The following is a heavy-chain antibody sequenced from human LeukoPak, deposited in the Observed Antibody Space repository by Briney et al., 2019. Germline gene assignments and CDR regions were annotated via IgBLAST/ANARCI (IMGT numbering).Heavy chain of an antibody. J-gene: IGHJ4*02. D-gene: IGHD6-13*01. CDR2: INHSGST. CDR3: ARLPSSWYYFDY. V-gene: IGHV4-34*01. CDR1: GGSFSGYY. Sequence: SETLSLTCAVYGGSFSGYYWSWIRQPPGRGLEWIGEINHSGSTNYNPSLKSRVTISVDTSKNQFSLKLSSVTAADTAVYYCARLPSSWYYFDYWGQGTLVTVSS.